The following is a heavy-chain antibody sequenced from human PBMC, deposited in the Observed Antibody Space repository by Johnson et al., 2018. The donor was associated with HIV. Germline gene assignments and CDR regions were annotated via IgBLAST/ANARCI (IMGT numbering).Heavy chain of an antibody. CDR2: ISYDGSNK. D-gene: IGHD2-2*01. Sequence: VQLVESGGGVVQPGRSLRLSCAASGFTFSSYAMHWVRQAPGKGLEWVAVISYDGSNKYYADSVKGGFTISRDNSKNTLSLQMNSLRAEDTAVYYCAREDIVVVPAVRNAFDIWGQGTMVTVSS. V-gene: IGHV3-30*04. J-gene: IGHJ3*02. CDR1: GFTFSSYA. CDR3: AREDIVVVPAVRNAFDI.